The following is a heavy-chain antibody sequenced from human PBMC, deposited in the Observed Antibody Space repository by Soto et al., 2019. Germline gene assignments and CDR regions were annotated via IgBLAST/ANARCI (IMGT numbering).Heavy chain of an antibody. V-gene: IGHV4-30-4*01. D-gene: IGHD5-12*01. CDR1: GGSISSGDYY. CDR3: ARGGPEQWLRRSWFDP. CDR2: IYYSGSA. Sequence: QVQLQESGPGLVKPSQTLSLTCTVSGGSISSGDYYWSWIRQPPEKGLEWIGYIYYSGSAYYNPSLKSRVYLTVSTSKNQFSLKLSSVTAADTAVYYCARGGPEQWLRRSWFDPWGQGTLVTVSS. J-gene: IGHJ5*02.